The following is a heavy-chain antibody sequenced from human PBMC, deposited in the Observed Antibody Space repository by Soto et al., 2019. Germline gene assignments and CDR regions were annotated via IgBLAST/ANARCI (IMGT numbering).Heavy chain of an antibody. V-gene: IGHV3-30*03. Sequence: QVQLVESGGGVVQPGRSLRLSCAASGFSFSNYGMHWARQAPGKGLEWVAGISFDGSNKYHADSVKGRFTISRDNSKNTPYLQMNSLRTEDTAVYYCAGGWYFFDYCGQGTLVTVSS. CDR2: ISFDGSNK. D-gene: IGHD6-19*01. CDR3: AGGWYFFDY. CDR1: GFSFSNYG. J-gene: IGHJ4*02.